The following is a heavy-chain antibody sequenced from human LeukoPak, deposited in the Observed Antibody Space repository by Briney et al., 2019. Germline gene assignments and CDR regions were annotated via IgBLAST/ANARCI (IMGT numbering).Heavy chain of an antibody. CDR3: ARAGIVGAIEGAFDI. D-gene: IGHD1-26*01. CDR1: GYSISSGYY. J-gene: IGHJ3*02. V-gene: IGHV4-38-2*02. CDR2: IYHSGST. Sequence: SETLSLTCTVSGYSISSGYYWGWIRQPPGKGLEWIGSIYHSGSTYYNPSLKSRVTISVDTSKNQFSLKLSSVTAADTAVYYCARAGIVGAIEGAFDIWGQGTMVTVSS.